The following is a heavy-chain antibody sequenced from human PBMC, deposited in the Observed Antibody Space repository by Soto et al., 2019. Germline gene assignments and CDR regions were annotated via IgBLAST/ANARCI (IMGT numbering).Heavy chain of an antibody. Sequence: PSETLSLTCTVSGGSITNTSYYWGWLRQSPGKGLQWIGTIYYTGTIYYNPSLKSRVTLSVDTSKNQFSLRLSSATAADTAVYYCARLEVDLATRNWHFDPWGRGALVTVS. CDR2: IYYTGTI. D-gene: IGHD5-12*01. CDR3: ARLEVDLATRNWHFDP. V-gene: IGHV4-39*01. J-gene: IGHJ2*01. CDR1: GGSITNTSYY.